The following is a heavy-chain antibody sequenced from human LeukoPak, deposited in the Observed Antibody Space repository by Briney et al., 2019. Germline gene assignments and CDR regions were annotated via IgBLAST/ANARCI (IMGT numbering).Heavy chain of an antibody. V-gene: IGHV1-18*01. CDR3: ARDEPYSSGWFEVDY. CDR2: ISAYNGNT. J-gene: IGHJ4*02. D-gene: IGHD6-19*01. CDR1: GYTFTSCG. Sequence: ASVKVSCKASGYTFTSCGISWVRQAPGQGLEWMGWISAYNGNTNYAQKLQGRVTMTTDTSTSTAYMELRSLRSDDTAVYYCARDEPYSSGWFEVDYWGQGTLVTVSS.